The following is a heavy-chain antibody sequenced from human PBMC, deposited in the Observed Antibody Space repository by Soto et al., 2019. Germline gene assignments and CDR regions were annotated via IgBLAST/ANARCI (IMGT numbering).Heavy chain of an antibody. D-gene: IGHD3-10*01. Sequence: GASVKVSCKASGYTFTSYAMHWVRQAPGQRLEWMGWINASNGNTKYSQKFQGRVTITRDTSASTAYMELSSLRSEDTAVYYCARVELMVRGVSDYWGQGTLVTVSS. J-gene: IGHJ4*02. V-gene: IGHV1-3*01. CDR2: INASNGNT. CDR1: GYTFTSYA. CDR3: ARVELMVRGVSDY.